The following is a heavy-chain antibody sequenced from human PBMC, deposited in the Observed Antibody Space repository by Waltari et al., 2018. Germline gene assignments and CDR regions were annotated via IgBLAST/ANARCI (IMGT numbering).Heavy chain of an antibody. CDR2: IYYSRST. D-gene: IGHD3-3*01. V-gene: IGHV4-39*01. CDR1: GGSISSTTYY. Sequence: QLQLQESGPGLVKPSETLSLTCTVSGGSISSTTYYWGWIRQPPGKGLELIGGIYYSRSTYYTPSLKSRVTISVDTSKNQFSLRLSSVTAADTAVYYCARAGGNGYYAFDIWGQGTMVTVSS. CDR3: ARAGGNGYYAFDI. J-gene: IGHJ3*02.